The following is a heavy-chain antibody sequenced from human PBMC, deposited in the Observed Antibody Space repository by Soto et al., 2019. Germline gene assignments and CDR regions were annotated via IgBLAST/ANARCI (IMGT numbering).Heavy chain of an antibody. Sequence: LRLSCAASGFTFSSYGMHWVRQAPGKGLEWVAVIWYDGSNKYYADSVKGRFTISRDNSKNTLYLQMNSLRAEDRAVYYCARDRVIRGYYYAMDVWGQGTTVTVP. CDR3: ARDRVIRGYYYAMDV. CDR1: GFTFSSYG. J-gene: IGHJ6*02. V-gene: IGHV3-33*01. CDR2: IWYDGSNK. D-gene: IGHD2-21*01.